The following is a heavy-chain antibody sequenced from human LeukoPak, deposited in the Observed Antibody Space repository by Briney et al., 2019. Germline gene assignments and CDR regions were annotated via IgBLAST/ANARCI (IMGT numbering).Heavy chain of an antibody. J-gene: IGHJ4*02. CDR3: TRQRDGYSN. Sequence: GRSLRLSCAASGFTFSGSAMHWVRQASGKGLEWVGRIRSKANSYATAYAASVKGRFTISRDDSKNTAYLQMNSLKTEDTAVYYCTRQRDGYSNWGQGTLVTVSS. V-gene: IGHV3-73*01. CDR1: GFTFSGSA. CDR2: IRSKANSYAT. D-gene: IGHD5-24*01.